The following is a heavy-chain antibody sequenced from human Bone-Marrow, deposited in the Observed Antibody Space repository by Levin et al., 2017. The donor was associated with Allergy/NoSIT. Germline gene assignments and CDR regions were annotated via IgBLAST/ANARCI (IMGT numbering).Heavy chain of an antibody. J-gene: IGHJ3*02. CDR3: VKDIYLYRGSYSDAYDI. CDR2: ISFNGGDR. CDR1: GFTFENYA. Sequence: AGGSLRLSCAVSGFTFENYAMHWVRQTPGKGLEWVSGISFNGGDRGYADSVKGRFTVSRDNAKNSLYLQMNSLRAEDTALYYCVKDIYLYRGSYSDAYDIWGQGTMVTVSS. D-gene: IGHD1-26*01. V-gene: IGHV3-9*01.